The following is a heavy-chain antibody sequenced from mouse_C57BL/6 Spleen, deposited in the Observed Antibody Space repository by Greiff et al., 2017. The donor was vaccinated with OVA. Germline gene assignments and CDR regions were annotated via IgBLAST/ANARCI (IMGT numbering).Heavy chain of an antibody. CDR1: GFSLTSYG. V-gene: IGHV2-2*01. CDR2: IWSGGST. J-gene: IGHJ2*01. CDR3: ARGTWGGYFDY. Sequence: VKLVESGPGLVQPSQSLSITCTVSGFSLTSYGVHWVRQSPGKGLEWLGVIWSGGSTDYNAAFISRLSISKDNSKSQVFFKMNSLQADDTAIYYCARGTWGGYFDYWGQGTTLTVSS. D-gene: IGHD3-3*01.